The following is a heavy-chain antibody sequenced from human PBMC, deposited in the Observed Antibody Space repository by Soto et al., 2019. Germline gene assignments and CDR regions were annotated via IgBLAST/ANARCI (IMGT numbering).Heavy chain of an antibody. CDR2: ISSSGSTI. D-gene: IGHD3-9*01. J-gene: IGHJ4*02. CDR1: GFTFSVYY. CDR3: ARAYYDILTGLKYYFDY. Sequence: GGSLRLSCAASGFTFSVYYMSWIRQAPGKGLEWVSYISSSGSTIYYADSVKGRFTISRDNAKNSLYLQMNSLRAEDTAVYYCARAYYDILTGLKYYFDYWGQGTLVTVSS. V-gene: IGHV3-11*01.